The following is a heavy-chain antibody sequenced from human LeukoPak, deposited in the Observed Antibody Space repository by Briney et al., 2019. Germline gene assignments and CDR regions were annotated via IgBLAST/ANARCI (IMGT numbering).Heavy chain of an antibody. Sequence: GGSLRLSCAASGFTFSNYAMSWVRQAPGKGLEWVSVISGGGGTTYYADSVKGRFTISRDNSKNTLYLQMNSLRADDTAVYYCAKGGYYDLIDYWGQGTLVTVSS. V-gene: IGHV3-23*01. CDR2: ISGGGGTT. CDR1: GFTFSNYA. J-gene: IGHJ4*02. CDR3: AKGGYYDLIDY. D-gene: IGHD3-22*01.